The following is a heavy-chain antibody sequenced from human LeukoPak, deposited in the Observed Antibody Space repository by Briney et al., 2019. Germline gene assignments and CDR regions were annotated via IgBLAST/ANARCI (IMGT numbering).Heavy chain of an antibody. D-gene: IGHD3-10*01. J-gene: IGHJ3*02. CDR1: GGSFSGYY. CDR3: ARDLGSGSFGAFDI. V-gene: IGHV4-34*01. Sequence: PSETLSLTCSVYGGSFSGYYWSWVRQPPGKGLEWIGEVNHRGSTNYNPTLKSRVIISVDTSKNQFSLKLSSVTAADTAVYYCARDLGSGSFGAFDIWGQGTMVTVSS. CDR2: VNHRGST.